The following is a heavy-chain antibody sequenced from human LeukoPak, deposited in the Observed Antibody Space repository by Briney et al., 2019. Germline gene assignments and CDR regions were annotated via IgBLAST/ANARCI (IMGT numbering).Heavy chain of an antibody. D-gene: IGHD2-21*02. CDR1: GFIFSSYG. J-gene: IGHJ4*02. Sequence: GGSLRLSCVASGFIFSSYGMHWVRQAPGKGLEWVAVISFDGSNKYYADSVKGRFTISSDNSQNTLYLQMNSLRAEDTAVYYCAKERHSVTAFDYWGQGALVTVSS. CDR2: ISFDGSNK. CDR3: AKERHSVTAFDY. V-gene: IGHV3-30*18.